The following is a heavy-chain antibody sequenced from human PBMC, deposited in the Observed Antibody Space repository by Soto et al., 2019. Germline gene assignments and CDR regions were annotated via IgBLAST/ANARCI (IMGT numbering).Heavy chain of an antibody. D-gene: IGHD3-3*01. Sequence: HPGGSLRLSCAASGFTFSSYWMSWVRQAPGKGLEWVANIKQDGSEKYYVDSVKGRFTISRDNAKNSLYLQMNSLRAEDTAVYYCARDGAESYDFWSGYYYYYYMDVWGKGTTVTVSS. CDR1: GFTFSSYW. J-gene: IGHJ6*03. V-gene: IGHV3-7*01. CDR3: ARDGAESYDFWSGYYYYYYMDV. CDR2: IKQDGSEK.